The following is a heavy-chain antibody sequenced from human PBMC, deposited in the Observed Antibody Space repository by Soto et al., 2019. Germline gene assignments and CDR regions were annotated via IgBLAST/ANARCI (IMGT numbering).Heavy chain of an antibody. CDR2: INYKSHI. J-gene: IGHJ6*03. CDR1: GFTFSSYS. CDR3: ARDLIYAGYYYYMDV. V-gene: IGHV3-21*01. D-gene: IGHD3-10*01. Sequence: EVQLVESGGGLVKPGGSLRLSCAASGFTFSSYSMNWVRQAPGKGLEWVSSINYKSHIDYADSVKGRFTISRDNAKNSLSLQMTRLRAEDTAVYFCARDLIYAGYYYYMDVWGIGTTVTVSS.